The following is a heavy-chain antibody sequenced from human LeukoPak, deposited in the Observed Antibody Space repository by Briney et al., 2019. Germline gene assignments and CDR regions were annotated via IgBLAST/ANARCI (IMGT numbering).Heavy chain of an antibody. Sequence: SETLSLTCTVSGGSINNYYCSWIRQSPGKGLEWIGSRLFTGSASYNSSLRSRATISMGTSKNQFSLKLSSVTAADTAVYYCARDGRISPYYGMDVWGQGTTVTVSS. D-gene: IGHD1-26*01. V-gene: IGHV4-59*01. CDR3: ARDGRISPYYGMDV. CDR1: GGSINNYY. J-gene: IGHJ6*02. CDR2: RLFTGSA.